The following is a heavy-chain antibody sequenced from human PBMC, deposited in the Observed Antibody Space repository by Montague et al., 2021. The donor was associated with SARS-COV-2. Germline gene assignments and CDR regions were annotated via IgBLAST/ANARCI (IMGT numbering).Heavy chain of an antibody. D-gene: IGHD6-19*01. CDR3: ARVGSSGWYAPGYFDY. V-gene: IGHV4-39*01. J-gene: IGHJ4*02. CDR2: ISYSGST. Sequence: SETLSLTCTVSGGSITSSNYYRGWIRQPPGKGLEWFGSISYSGSTYYNPSLKGRVTISVDTSKHQFSLRLSSATAADTAVYYCARVGSSGWYAPGYFDYWGQGTLVTVSS. CDR1: GGSITSSNYY.